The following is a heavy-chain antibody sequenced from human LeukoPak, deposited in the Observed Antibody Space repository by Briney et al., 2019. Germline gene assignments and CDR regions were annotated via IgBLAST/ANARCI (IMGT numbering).Heavy chain of an antibody. J-gene: IGHJ4*02. CDR3: ARDLPVYSSSSDGGY. Sequence: GGSLRLSCAASGFTFSSYSMNWVRQAPGKGLEWVSYISSSSSTIYYADSVKGRFTISRDNAKNSLYLQMNSLRAEDTAVYYCARDLPVYSSSSDGGYWGQGTLVTVSS. D-gene: IGHD6-6*01. CDR2: ISSSSSTI. CDR1: GFTFSSYS. V-gene: IGHV3-48*01.